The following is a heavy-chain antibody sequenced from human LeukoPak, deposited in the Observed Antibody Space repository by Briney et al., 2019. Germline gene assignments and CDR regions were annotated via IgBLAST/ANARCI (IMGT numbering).Heavy chain of an antibody. CDR1: GGSISSGSYF. CDR2: IYTSGST. V-gene: IGHV4-61*02. J-gene: IGHJ4*02. D-gene: IGHD5-12*01. CDR3: ARAPIGGYDSPYFDY. Sequence: SETLSLTCTVSGGSISSGSYFWSWIRQPAGKELEWIGRIYTSGSTNYNPSLKSRVTMSVDTSKNQFSLKLSSVTAADTAVYYCARAPIGGYDSPYFDYWGQGTLVTVSS.